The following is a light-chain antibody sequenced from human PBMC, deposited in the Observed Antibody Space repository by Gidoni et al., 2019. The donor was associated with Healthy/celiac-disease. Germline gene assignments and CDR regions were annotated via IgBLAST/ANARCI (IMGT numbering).Light chain of an antibody. CDR2: EVS. CDR1: SSDGGSYNL. CDR3: CSYAGSSIHVV. J-gene: IGLJ2*01. Sequence: QAALTQPASGSGSPGKAINISCTGTSSDGGSYNLVSWYQQHPGKAPKLMIYEVSKRPSGVSTRFSGSTSGNTASLTISGLQAEDEADYYCCSYAGSSIHVVFGGGPKLTVL. V-gene: IGLV2-23*02.